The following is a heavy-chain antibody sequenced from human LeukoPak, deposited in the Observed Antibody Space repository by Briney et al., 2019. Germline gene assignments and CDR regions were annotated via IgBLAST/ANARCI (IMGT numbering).Heavy chain of an antibody. CDR2: FDPEEGET. CDR3: ATEVGYYGSGSYYA. V-gene: IGHV1-24*01. D-gene: IGHD3-10*01. J-gene: IGHJ5*02. Sequence: ASVKVSCKVSGYTLTELSMHWVRQAPGKGLEWMGGFDPEEGETIYAQKFQGRVTMTEDTSTDTAYMELSSLRSEDTAVYYCATEVGYYGSGSYYAWGQGTLVTVSS. CDR1: GYTLTELS.